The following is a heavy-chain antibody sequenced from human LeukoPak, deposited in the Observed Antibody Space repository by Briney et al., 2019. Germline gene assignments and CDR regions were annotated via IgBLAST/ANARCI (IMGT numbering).Heavy chain of an antibody. J-gene: IGHJ4*02. Sequence: PGGSLRLSCAASGFTFSSYEMNWVRQAPGKGLEWVSYISSSGSTIYYADSVKGRFTISRDNAKNSLYLQMNSLRAEDTAVYYCARVRYDSSGYYSLSDYWGQGTLITVSS. D-gene: IGHD3-22*01. CDR2: ISSSGSTI. V-gene: IGHV3-48*03. CDR3: ARVRYDSSGYYSLSDY. CDR1: GFTFSSYE.